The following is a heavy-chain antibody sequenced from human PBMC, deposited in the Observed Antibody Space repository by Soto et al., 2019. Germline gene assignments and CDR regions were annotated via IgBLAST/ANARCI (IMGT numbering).Heavy chain of an antibody. CDR3: ARGHPHDSSGYYCD. Sequence: PGGSLRLSCAASGFTFSSYSMHWVRQAPGKGLEWVSSISSSSSYIYYADSVKGRFTISRDNAKNSLYLQMNSLRAEDTAVYYCARGHPHDSSGYYCDWGKGILVT. V-gene: IGHV3-21*01. CDR2: ISSSSSYI. D-gene: IGHD3-22*01. J-gene: IGHJ4*02. CDR1: GFTFSSYS.